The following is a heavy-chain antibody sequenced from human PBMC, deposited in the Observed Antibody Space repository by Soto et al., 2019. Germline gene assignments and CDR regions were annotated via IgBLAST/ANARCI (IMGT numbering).Heavy chain of an antibody. V-gene: IGHV4-34*01. CDR1: GGSFSGYH. CDR2: INRGGST. Sequence: QVQLQQWGAGLLKPSETPSLTCAVYGGSFSGYHWSWIRQPPGKGLEWIGEINRGGSTYYNPSLKSRVTMSVDTSKNQFSVKLSSVTASDTAVYYCARRFLYSSGYLGFDPWGQGTLVTVSS. D-gene: IGHD6-19*01. CDR3: ARRFLYSSGYLGFDP. J-gene: IGHJ5*02.